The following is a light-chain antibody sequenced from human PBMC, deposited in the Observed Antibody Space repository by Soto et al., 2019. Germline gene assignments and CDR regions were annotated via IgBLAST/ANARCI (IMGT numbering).Light chain of an antibody. CDR1: QSLAYIDGNTY. CDR3: MQSTHWPPYT. Sequence: EVVMTQSPLSLPVTLGQPASISCRSSQSLAYIDGNTYLTWFHQRPGQSPRRLIYNVSNRDSGVPDSFRGSGSGTDFTLKISRVEDEDVGIYYCMQSTHWPPYTFGQGTKLEIK. V-gene: IGKV2-30*01. CDR2: NVS. J-gene: IGKJ2*01.